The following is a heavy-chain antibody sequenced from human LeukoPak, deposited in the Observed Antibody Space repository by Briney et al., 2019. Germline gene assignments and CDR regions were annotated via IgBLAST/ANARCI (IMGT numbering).Heavy chain of an antibody. V-gene: IGHV4-34*01. D-gene: IGHD1-26*01. CDR1: GGSFSGYY. CDR3: ARGRRGYYFDY. J-gene: IGHJ4*02. Sequence: PSETLSLTCAAYGGSFSGYYWSWIRQPPGKGLEWIGEINHSGSTNYNPSLKSRVTISVDTSKNQFSLKLSSVTAADTAVYYCARGRRGYYFDYWGQGTLVTVSS. CDR2: INHSGST.